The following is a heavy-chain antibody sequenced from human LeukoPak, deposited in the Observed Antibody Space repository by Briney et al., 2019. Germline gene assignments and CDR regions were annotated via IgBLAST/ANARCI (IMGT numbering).Heavy chain of an antibody. J-gene: IGHJ5*02. CDR1: GFTYSTYA. CDR3: AKEPREYCSSASCPNWIDP. Sequence: PGGSLGLPCAASGFTYSTYAMSWVRQAPGKGLEWVSAISASGGTTYYADSVKGRFTISRDNSKNTLYLQMSRLRAEDTAVYYCAKEPREYCSSASCPNWIDPWCQGTLVTVSS. CDR2: ISASGGTT. V-gene: IGHV3-23*01. D-gene: IGHD2-2*01.